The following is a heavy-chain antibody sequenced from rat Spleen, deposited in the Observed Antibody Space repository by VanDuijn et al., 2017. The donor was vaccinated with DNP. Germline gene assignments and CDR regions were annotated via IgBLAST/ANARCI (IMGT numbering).Heavy chain of an antibody. CDR3: ARHYYDGSYYYWYFDF. V-gene: IGHV5-31*01. Sequence: EVQLVESGGDLVQPGRSLKLSCVASGFTFNIYWMSWIRQAPGKGLEWVASISNTGDSTYYSDSVKGRFTISRDNAKSTLYLQMDSLRSEDTATYYCARHYYDGSYYYWYFDFWGPGTMVTVSS. J-gene: IGHJ1*01. CDR2: ISNTGDST. CDR1: GFTFNIYW. D-gene: IGHD1-12*02.